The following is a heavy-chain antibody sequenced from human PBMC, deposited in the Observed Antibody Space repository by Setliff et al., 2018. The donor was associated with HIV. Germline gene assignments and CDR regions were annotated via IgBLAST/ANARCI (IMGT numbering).Heavy chain of an antibody. V-gene: IGHV4-39*01. CDR2: IHFSGTT. CDR3: ARPSLGIGGGSIFDL. D-gene: IGHD3-3*01. CDR1: GGFSISNTDY. J-gene: IGHJ4*02. Sequence: PSETLSLTCTVSGGFSISNTDYWGWIRQSPGKGLEWIGNIHFSGTTYYNPSLKSRVTMFVATSKQQFFLSLASVTAADTALYYCARPSLGIGGGSIFDLWGQGLQVTVSS.